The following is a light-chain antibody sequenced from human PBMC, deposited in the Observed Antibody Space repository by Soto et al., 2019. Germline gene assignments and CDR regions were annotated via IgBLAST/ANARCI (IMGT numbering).Light chain of an antibody. CDR3: KQSYSAPRT. J-gene: IGKJ2*01. V-gene: IGKV1-39*01. CDR2: GAS. CDR1: QSICTY. Sequence: DIQMTQSPSSLPAYVGYRISITFRASQSICTYLSWYQQKPGKAPKLLIYGASNLQSGVPSRFSGSGSETGFTLTISSLQPEDFATYSCKQSYSAPRTFGQGTKVDIK.